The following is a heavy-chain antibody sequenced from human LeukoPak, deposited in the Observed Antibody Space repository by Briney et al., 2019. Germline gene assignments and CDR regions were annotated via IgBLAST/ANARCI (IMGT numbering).Heavy chain of an antibody. Sequence: GESLQISCKGSGYSFTSYWIGWVRQMPGKGLEWMGIIYPGDSDTRYSPSFQGQVTISADKSISTAYLQWSSLKASDTAMYYCARAGGYCSSTSCYSNWFDPWGQGTLVTVSS. CDR2: IYPGDSDT. D-gene: IGHD2-2*02. CDR1: GYSFTSYW. CDR3: ARAGGYCSSTSCYSNWFDP. J-gene: IGHJ5*02. V-gene: IGHV5-51*01.